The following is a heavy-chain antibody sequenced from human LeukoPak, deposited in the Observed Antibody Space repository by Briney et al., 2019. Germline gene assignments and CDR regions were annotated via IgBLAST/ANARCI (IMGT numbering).Heavy chain of an antibody. Sequence: GRSLRLSCAASGFTFSSHGMHWVRQAPGKGLEWVAVISYDGSNKYYADSVKGRFTISRDNSKNTLYLQMNSLRAEDTAVYYCAKGGPNSAEPYWGQGTLVTVSS. J-gene: IGHJ4*02. CDR3: AKGGPNSAEPY. V-gene: IGHV3-30*18. D-gene: IGHD2/OR15-2a*01. CDR2: ISYDGSNK. CDR1: GFTFSSHG.